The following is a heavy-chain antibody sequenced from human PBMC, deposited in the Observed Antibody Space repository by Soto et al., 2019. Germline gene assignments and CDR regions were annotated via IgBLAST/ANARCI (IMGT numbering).Heavy chain of an antibody. CDR1: GGSISSYY. CDR3: ATRRSSTAFDI. Sequence: PSETLSLTCTVSGGSISSYYWSWIRQPPGKGLEWIGYIYYSGSTNYNPSLKSRVTISVDTSKNQFSLKLSNLKASDTAMYYCATRRSSTAFDIWGQGTMVTVSS. CDR2: IYYSGST. D-gene: IGHD2-2*01. V-gene: IGHV4-59*12. J-gene: IGHJ3*02.